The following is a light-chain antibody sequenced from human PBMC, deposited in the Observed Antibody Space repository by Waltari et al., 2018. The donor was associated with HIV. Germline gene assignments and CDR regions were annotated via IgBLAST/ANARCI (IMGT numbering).Light chain of an antibody. Sequence: DIQMTQSPSSVSASVVDRVPITCRATQDIISSLGLFQHSPGKVPKLLISAASALHTGVPSRFSGSGSGTDFTLTIGSLQPEDFATYYCQQASSFPFTFGPGTKVEI. CDR1: QDIISS. CDR2: AAS. V-gene: IGKV1-12*02. CDR3: QQASSFPFT. J-gene: IGKJ3*01.